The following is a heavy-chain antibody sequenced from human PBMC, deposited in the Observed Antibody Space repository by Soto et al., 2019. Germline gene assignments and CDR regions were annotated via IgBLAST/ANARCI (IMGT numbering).Heavy chain of an antibody. CDR3: ANGGRQWLVTSAFNY. D-gene: IGHD6-19*01. CDR1: GFTFSDYA. Sequence: VQLVESGGGVVQPGRSLRLSCAASGFTFSDYAMHWVRQAPGKGLEWVAVVSHDGRNTHYADSVKGRFTISRDSSKNTASLEMTSLRAEDTAVYYSANGGRQWLVTSAFNYWGQGALVTVSS. CDR2: VSHDGRNT. J-gene: IGHJ4*02. V-gene: IGHV3-30*18.